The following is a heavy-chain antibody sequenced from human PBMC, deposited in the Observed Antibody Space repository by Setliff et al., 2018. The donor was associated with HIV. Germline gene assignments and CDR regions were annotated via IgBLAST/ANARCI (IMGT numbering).Heavy chain of an antibody. V-gene: IGHV4-61*09. CDR3: ARVPLYCSGGKCFSISAFHI. CDR2: IYTSGSA. CDR1: GGSMSGTFY. Sequence: SETLSLTCSVSGGSMSGTFYWSWIRQPAGKGLEWIGHIYTSGSATFNPSLKSRVTIALDTSKNQFSLKLSSVTAADTAVYYCARVPLYCSGGKCFSISAFHIWGQGTTVTVSS. J-gene: IGHJ3*02. D-gene: IGHD2-15*01.